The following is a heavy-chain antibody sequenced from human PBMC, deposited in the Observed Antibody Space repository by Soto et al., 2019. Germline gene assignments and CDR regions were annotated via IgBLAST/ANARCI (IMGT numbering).Heavy chain of an antibody. D-gene: IGHD3-10*01. Sequence: LRLSCAASGFTVSSNYMSWVRQAPGKGLEWVSVIYSGGSTYYADSVKGRFTISRDNSKNTLYLQMNSLRAEDTAVYYCAGGGSANYGSGSYYPDAFEIWGQGTMVTVSS. CDR3: AGGGSANYGSGSYYPDAFEI. J-gene: IGHJ3*02. CDR1: GFTVSSNY. CDR2: IYSGGST. V-gene: IGHV3-66*01.